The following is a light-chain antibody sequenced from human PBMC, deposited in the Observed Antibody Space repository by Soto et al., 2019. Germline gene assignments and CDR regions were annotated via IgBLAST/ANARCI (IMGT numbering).Light chain of an antibody. V-gene: IGLV2-14*03. CDR2: DVN. Sequence: QSALTQPASVSGSPGQSITISCTGTSSDVGRYNYVSWYQQYPGKAPKLMIYDVNNRPSGVSNRFSGSKSGNTASLTISGLQAEYEAHYYCCSYTTSNTLVFGGGTKLTVL. J-gene: IGLJ2*01. CDR1: SSDVGRYNY. CDR3: CSYTTSNTLV.